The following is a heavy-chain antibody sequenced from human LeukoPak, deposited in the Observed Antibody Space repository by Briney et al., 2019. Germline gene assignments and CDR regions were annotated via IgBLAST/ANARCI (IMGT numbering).Heavy chain of an antibody. CDR3: ATSIRGGAAGSPYNWFDP. CDR2: ISGSGGST. J-gene: IGHJ5*02. D-gene: IGHD6-13*01. Sequence: PGGSLRLSCAASGFTFSSYAMSWVRQAPGKGLEWVSAISGSGGSTYYADSVKGRFTISRDNSKNTLYLQMNSLRAEDTAVYYCATSIRGGAAGSPYNWFDPWGQGTLVTVSS. V-gene: IGHV3-23*01. CDR1: GFTFSSYA.